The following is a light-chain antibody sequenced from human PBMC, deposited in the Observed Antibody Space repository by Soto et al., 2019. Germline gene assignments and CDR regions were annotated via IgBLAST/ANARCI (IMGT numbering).Light chain of an antibody. J-gene: IGLJ2*01. CDR1: SSDVGDYNY. CDR3: SSYAGKGV. CDR2: EVN. Sequence: QSALTQPPAASGSPGQSVTISCTGTSSDVGDYNYVSWYQQHPGRAPKLMIYEVNKRPAGVPDRFSGSKSRNTASLTVSGLQAEDEADYYCSSYAGKGVFGGGTKLTVL. V-gene: IGLV2-8*01.